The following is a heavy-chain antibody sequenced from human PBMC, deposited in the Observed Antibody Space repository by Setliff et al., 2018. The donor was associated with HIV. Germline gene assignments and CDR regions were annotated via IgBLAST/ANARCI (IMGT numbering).Heavy chain of an antibody. CDR3: ARAQQQLVLPSFYYYYYMDV. V-gene: IGHV1-8*02. CDR2: MSPNTGNT. Sequence: ASVKVSCKASGYTFISYDINWVRQAAGQGLEWVGWMSPNTGNTGYAQKFQGRVTMTRNTSISTAYMELSSLRSEDTAVYYCARAQQQLVLPSFYYYYYMDVWGKGTTVTVSS. J-gene: IGHJ6*03. CDR1: GYTFISYD. D-gene: IGHD6-13*01.